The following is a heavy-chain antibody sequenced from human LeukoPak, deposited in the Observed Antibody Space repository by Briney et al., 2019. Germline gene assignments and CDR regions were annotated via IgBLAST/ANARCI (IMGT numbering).Heavy chain of an antibody. V-gene: IGHV3-30*04. J-gene: IGHJ4*02. Sequence: GGSLRLSCAASGFTFSSYAMHWVRQAPGKGLEWVAVISYDGSNKYYADSVKGRFTISRDNPKNTLLLQMTSLRAEDTAVYYCARVHSSGWDYFDYWGQGTLVTVSS. CDR3: ARVHSSGWDYFDY. CDR1: GFTFSSYA. CDR2: ISYDGSNK. D-gene: IGHD6-19*01.